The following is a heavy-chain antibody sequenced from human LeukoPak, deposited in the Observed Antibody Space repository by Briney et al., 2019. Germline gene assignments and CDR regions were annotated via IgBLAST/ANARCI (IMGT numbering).Heavy chain of an antibody. J-gene: IGHJ5*02. CDR3: AKESVLMVNAIVFTSWFDP. Sequence: PGGSLRLSCAASGFTFSSYAMSWVRQAPGKGLEWVSAISGSGGSTYYADSVKGRFTISRDNSKNTLYLQMNSLRAEDTAVYYCAKESVLMVNAIVFTSWFDPWGQGTLVTVSS. D-gene: IGHD2-8*01. CDR2: ISGSGGST. V-gene: IGHV3-23*01. CDR1: GFTFSSYA.